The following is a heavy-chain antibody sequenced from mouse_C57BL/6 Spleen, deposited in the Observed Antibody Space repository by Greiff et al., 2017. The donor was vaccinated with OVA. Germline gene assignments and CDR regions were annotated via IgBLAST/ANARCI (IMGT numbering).Heavy chain of an antibody. CDR1: GYTFTSYW. CDR3: ARFGSGCN. D-gene: IGHD1-1*01. V-gene: IGHV1-61*01. CDR2: IYPSDSET. Sequence: VQLQQPGAELVRPGSSVKLSCKASGYTFTSYWMDWVKQRPGQGLEWIGNIYPSDSETHYNQKFKDKATLTVDKSSSTAYMQLSSLTSEDSAVYCCARFGSGCNWGQGTTLTVSS. J-gene: IGHJ2*01.